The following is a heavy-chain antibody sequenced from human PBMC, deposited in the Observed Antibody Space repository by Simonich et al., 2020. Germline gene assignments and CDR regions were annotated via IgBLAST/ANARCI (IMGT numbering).Heavy chain of an antibody. CDR1: GGSFSGYY. D-gene: IGHD1-1*01. CDR3: ARGKGWKNAFDI. V-gene: IGHV4-34*01. CDR2: INHSGST. Sequence: QVQLQQWGAGLLKPSETLSLTCAVYGGSFSGYYWSWIRQTTGNGLEWIGEINHSGSTNYNPSLKSGGTISVDTSKNQFSLKLSSVTAADTAVYYCARGKGWKNAFDIWGQGTMVTVSS. J-gene: IGHJ3*02.